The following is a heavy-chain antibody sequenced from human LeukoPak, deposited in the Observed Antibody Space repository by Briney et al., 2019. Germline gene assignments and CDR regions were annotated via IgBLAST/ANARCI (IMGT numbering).Heavy chain of an antibody. J-gene: IGHJ4*02. CDR2: VLHSGAT. D-gene: IGHD1-26*01. V-gene: IGHV4-39*01. CDR1: GGSISSPISY. Sequence: PSETLSVTCTVSGGSISSPISYWGWIRQPPGKGLEWIATVLHSGATFYSPSLEGRLTISIDTSTNQFSLKTTSMTAADTAVYYCARRIVGVIDAFDYWGQGALVTVSS. CDR3: ARRIVGVIDAFDY.